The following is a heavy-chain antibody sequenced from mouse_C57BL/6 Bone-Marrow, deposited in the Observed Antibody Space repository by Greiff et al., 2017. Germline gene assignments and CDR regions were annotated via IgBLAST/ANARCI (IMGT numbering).Heavy chain of an antibody. V-gene: IGHV1-61*01. D-gene: IGHD2-2*01. CDR1: GYTFTSYW. Sequence: VQLQQPGAELVRPGSSVKLSCKASGYTFTSYWMDWVKQRPGQGLEWIGNIYPSDSETHYNQKFKDKATLTVDKSSSTAYMQLSSLTSEDSAVYYCARGVTRRGAWFAYWGQGTLVTVSA. CDR3: ARGVTRRGAWFAY. J-gene: IGHJ3*01. CDR2: IYPSDSET.